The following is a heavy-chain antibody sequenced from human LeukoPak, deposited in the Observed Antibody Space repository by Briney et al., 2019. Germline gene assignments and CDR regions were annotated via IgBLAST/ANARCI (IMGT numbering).Heavy chain of an antibody. CDR1: GFTVTDNY. V-gene: IGHV3-30-3*01. D-gene: IGHD2-2*01. Sequence: GGSLRLSCAASGFTVTDNYMSWVRQAPGKGLEWVAVISYDGSNKYYADSVKGRFTISRDNSKNTLYLQMNSLRAEDTAVYYCARDIVVVPAAKTGYWGQGTLVTVSS. CDR3: ARDIVVVPAAKTGY. CDR2: ISYDGSNK. J-gene: IGHJ4*02.